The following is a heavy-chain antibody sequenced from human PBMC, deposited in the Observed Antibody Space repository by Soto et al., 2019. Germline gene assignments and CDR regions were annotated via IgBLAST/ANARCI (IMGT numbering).Heavy chain of an antibody. CDR1: GFTFNSYA. V-gene: IGHV3-23*01. D-gene: IGHD3-9*01. CDR3: AKGSHYDILTAYHAFDY. Sequence: GGSLRLSCVASGFTFNSYALNWVRQAPGKGLEWVSSISGGGGGTYYADSVKGRLTISRDNSKNTLYLQMNSLRAEDTALYYCAKGSHYDILTAYHAFDYWGPGTLVTVSS. CDR2: ISGGGGGT. J-gene: IGHJ4*02.